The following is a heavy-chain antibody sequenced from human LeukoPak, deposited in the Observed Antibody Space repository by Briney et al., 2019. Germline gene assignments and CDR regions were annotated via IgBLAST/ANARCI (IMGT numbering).Heavy chain of an antibody. J-gene: IGHJ3*02. CDR3: ARDYDSSGYSDAFDI. D-gene: IGHD3-22*01. V-gene: IGHV3-20*04. CDR1: GFTFDDYG. CDR2: SNWNGGRT. Sequence: AGSLRLSCAASGFTFDDYGMCWVRQAPGKGLEWVSASNWNGGRTGYADSVKGRFTISRDNAKNSLYLQMNSLRAEDTALYYCARDYDSSGYSDAFDIWGQGTMVTVSS.